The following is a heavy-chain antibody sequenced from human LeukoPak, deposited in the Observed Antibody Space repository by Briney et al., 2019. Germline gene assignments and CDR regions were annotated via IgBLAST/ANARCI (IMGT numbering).Heavy chain of an antibody. Sequence: GASVKVSCKASGYTFTGHYMHWVRQAPGQGLEWMGWINPNSGGTIYAQNFQGRVTMTRDTSISTAYMELSRLRSDDTAVYYCARAIRRGELERYWGQGTLVTVSS. V-gene: IGHV1-2*02. D-gene: IGHD3-10*01. CDR3: ARAIRRGELERY. CDR1: GYTFTGHY. CDR2: INPNSGGT. J-gene: IGHJ4*02.